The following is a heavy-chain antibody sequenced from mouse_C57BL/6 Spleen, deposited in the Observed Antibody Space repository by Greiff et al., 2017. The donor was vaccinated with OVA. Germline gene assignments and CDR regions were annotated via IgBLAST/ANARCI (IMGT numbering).Heavy chain of an antibody. Sequence: EVKLVESGGGLVQPGGSLSLSCAASGFTFTDYYMSWVRQPPGKALEWLGFIRNKANGYTTEYSASVKGRFTISRDNSQSILYLQMNALRAEDSATYYCARYLLRDGYDVEGNFDYWGQGTTLTVSS. CDR3: ARYLLRDGYDVEGNFDY. J-gene: IGHJ2*01. CDR1: GFTFTDYY. D-gene: IGHD2-2*01. V-gene: IGHV7-3*01. CDR2: IRNKANGYTT.